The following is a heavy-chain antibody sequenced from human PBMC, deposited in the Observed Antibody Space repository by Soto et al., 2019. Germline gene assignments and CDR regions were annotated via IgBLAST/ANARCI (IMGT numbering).Heavy chain of an antibody. CDR3: ARGATVTQYDY. CDR1: GVSVSSGSFY. D-gene: IGHD4-17*01. CDR2: GSYSGTT. Sequence: LTCTVSGVSVSSGSFYWAWTRQPPGKGLEWIGFGSYSGTTNYKPSLKSRVTISVDTSRSQISLKVSSLTAADTAVYYCARGATVTQYDYWGQGTLVTVSS. J-gene: IGHJ4*02. V-gene: IGHV4-61*01.